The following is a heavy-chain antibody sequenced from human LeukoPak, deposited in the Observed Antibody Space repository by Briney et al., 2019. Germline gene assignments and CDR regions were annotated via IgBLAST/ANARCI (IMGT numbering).Heavy chain of an antibody. CDR2: IWSDGSNK. D-gene: IGHD1-26*01. CDR1: GFTFSNYG. CDR3: AKDLAGSGSYSFDY. Sequence: PGGSLRLSCAASGFTFSNYGMHWVRQAPGKGLEWVAVIWSDGSNKYYADSVKGRFTISRDNSKNTLYLQMNSLRAEDTAVYYCAKDLAGSGSYSFDYWGQGTLVTVSS. J-gene: IGHJ4*02. V-gene: IGHV3-33*06.